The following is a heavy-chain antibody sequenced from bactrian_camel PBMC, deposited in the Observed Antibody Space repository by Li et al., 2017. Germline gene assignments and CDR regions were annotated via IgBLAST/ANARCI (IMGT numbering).Heavy chain of an antibody. D-gene: IGHD2*01. J-gene: IGHJ4*01. V-gene: IGHV3S55*01. CDR3: AARPGQCAWLLSGLDRAHYEFPY. CDR2: IRADGST. Sequence: HVQLVESGGGSVQAGGSLRLSCAASGYTVGSSCMGWFRQGAGTQRERVSSIRADGSTSYADSVKGRFTISKDSAKNILYLQMDSLKPEDTGMYYCAARPGQCAWLLSGLDRAHYEFPYWGQGTQVTVS. CDR1: GYTVGSSC.